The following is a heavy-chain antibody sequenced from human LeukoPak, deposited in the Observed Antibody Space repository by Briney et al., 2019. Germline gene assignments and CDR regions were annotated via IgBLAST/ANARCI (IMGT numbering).Heavy chain of an antibody. CDR3: ARATSFMVRGVIIDY. J-gene: IGHJ4*02. CDR2: IWYDGSNK. D-gene: IGHD3-10*01. Sequence: GGSLRLSCAASGFTFSSYGMHWVRQAPGKGLEWVAVIWYDGSNKYYADSVKGRFTISRDNSKNTLYLQMNSLRAEDTAVYYCARATSFMVRGVIIDYWGQGTLVTVSS. CDR1: GFTFSSYG. V-gene: IGHV3-33*01.